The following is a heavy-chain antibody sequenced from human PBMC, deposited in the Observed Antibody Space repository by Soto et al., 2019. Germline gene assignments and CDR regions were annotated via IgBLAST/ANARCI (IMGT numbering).Heavy chain of an antibody. V-gene: IGHV6-1*01. Sequence: SETLSLTCAISGYSVSSNSAAWTWIRQSSSRGLEWLGRTYYRSTWSNDYAISVKSRITINPDTSNNQFSLHLNSVTPEDTAVYYCSRQIAATGTSGTFAYWGQGTLVTVSS. D-gene: IGHD6-13*01. CDR2: TYYRSTWSN. CDR3: SRQIAATGTSGTFAY. CDR1: GYSVSSNSAA. J-gene: IGHJ4*02.